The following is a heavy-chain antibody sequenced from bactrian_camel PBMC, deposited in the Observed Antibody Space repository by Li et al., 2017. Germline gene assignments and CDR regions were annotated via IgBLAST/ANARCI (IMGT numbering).Heavy chain of an antibody. Sequence: HVQLVESGGGSVESGGSLRLSCAASLHTYASYCVGWFRQAVGKEREGVAAIDADGDTTYAESVEGRFDISQDNARNIVYLQMNSLKPEDTGTYSCATVRLGYLCDFRDGDWANWGQGTQVTVS. CDR3: ATVRLGYLCDFRDGDWAN. CDR2: IDADGDTT. CDR1: LHTYASYC. J-gene: IGHJ4*01. V-gene: IGHV3S1*01. D-gene: IGHD4*01.